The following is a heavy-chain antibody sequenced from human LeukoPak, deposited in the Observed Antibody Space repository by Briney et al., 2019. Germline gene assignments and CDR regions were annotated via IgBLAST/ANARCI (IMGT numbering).Heavy chain of an antibody. V-gene: IGHV3-30*18. CDR2: ISYDGSNK. J-gene: IGHJ4*02. Sequence: PGGSLRLSCAASGFTFSSYGMHWVRQAPGKGLEWVAVISYDGSNKYYADSVKGRFTISRDNSKNTLYLQMNSLRAEDTAVYYCAKETNSGYFSYDYWGQGTLVTVSS. D-gene: IGHD5-12*01. CDR3: AKETNSGYFSYDY. CDR1: GFTFSSYG.